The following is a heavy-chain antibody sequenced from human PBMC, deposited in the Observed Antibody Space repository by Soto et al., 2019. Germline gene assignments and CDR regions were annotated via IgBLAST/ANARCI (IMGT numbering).Heavy chain of an antibody. CDR3: ARGGDWQFDY. J-gene: IGHJ4*02. Sequence: QVQLQESGPGLVKPSGTPSLTCAVSGDSISSDKWWSWVRQPPGKGLEWIGEIHHSGRTNYNPSLKSRVTILVEKSKNQVSLELSSMTAADTAVYYCARGGDWQFDYWGQGTLVTVSS. CDR2: IHHSGRT. V-gene: IGHV4-4*02. D-gene: IGHD2-21*02. CDR1: GDSISSDKW.